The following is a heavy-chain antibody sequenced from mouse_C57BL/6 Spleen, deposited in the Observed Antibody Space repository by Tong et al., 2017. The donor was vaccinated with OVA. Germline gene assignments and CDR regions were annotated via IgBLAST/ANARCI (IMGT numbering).Heavy chain of an antibody. CDR2: IWRGGST. V-gene: IGHV2-5*01. CDR3: AKKIKYGIYAMDY. J-gene: IGHJ4*01. D-gene: IGHD2-10*02. CDR1: GFSLTSYG. Sequence: VQLQESGPGLVAPSQSLSITCTVSGFSLTSYGVHWVRQSPGKGLEWLGVIWRGGSTDNNAAFMSRLSITKDNSKSQVFFKMNSLQADDTAIYYCAKKIKYGIYAMDYWGQGTSVTVSS.